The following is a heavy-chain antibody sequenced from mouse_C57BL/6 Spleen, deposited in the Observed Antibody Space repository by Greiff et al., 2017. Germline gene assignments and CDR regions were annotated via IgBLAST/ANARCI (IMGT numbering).Heavy chain of an antibody. J-gene: IGHJ3*01. CDR1: GYTFTSYW. CDR2: IDPSDSET. CDR3: ARHYGNYGPGFAY. V-gene: IGHV1-52*01. D-gene: IGHD2-1*01. Sequence: VQLQQSGAELVRPGSSVKLSCKASGYTFTSYWMHWVKQRPIQGLEWIGNIDPSDSETHYNQKFKDKATLTVDKSSSTAYMQLSSLTSEDSAVYYCARHYGNYGPGFAYWGQGTLVTVSA.